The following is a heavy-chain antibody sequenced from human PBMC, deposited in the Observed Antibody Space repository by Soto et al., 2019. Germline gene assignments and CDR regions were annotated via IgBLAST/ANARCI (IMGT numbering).Heavy chain of an antibody. CDR2: INAGNGNT. V-gene: IGHV1-3*01. CDR1: GYTFTSYA. D-gene: IGHD2-15*01. Sequence: ASVKVSCKASGYTFTSYAMHWVRQAPGQRLEWMGWINAGNGNTKYSQKFQGRVTMTTDTSTSTAYMELRSLRSDDTAVYYCARDSGPTRYFDYWGQGTLVTVSS. CDR3: ARDSGPTRYFDY. J-gene: IGHJ4*02.